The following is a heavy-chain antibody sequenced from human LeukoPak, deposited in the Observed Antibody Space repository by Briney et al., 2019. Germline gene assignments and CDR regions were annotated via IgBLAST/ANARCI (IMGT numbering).Heavy chain of an antibody. V-gene: IGHV1-18*04. Sequence: ASVKVSCKTSNYRFSTFGISWVRQAPGQGLEWMGWIGADNGNKHYAQKFQGRVTMTTDTATRTAYMELRSLRSDDTAIYYCAKTSGSRDYYDSSGYYIENWGQGTPVTVSS. CDR1: NYRFSTFG. D-gene: IGHD3-22*01. J-gene: IGHJ4*02. CDR3: AKTSGSRDYYDSSGYYIEN. CDR2: IGADNGNK.